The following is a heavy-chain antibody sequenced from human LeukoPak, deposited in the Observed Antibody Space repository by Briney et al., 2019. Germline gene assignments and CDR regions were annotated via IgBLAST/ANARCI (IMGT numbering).Heavy chain of an antibody. CDR3: ARHAAVAGTAFDY. Sequence: PSETLSLTCTVSGGSMRSHYWSWIRQSPEKGLEWIGYVYFSGSTHYNPSFESRVTVSIDMSKSHFSLNLRSVTAADTAVYYCARHAAVAGTAFDYWSQGTLVTVSS. CDR2: VYFSGST. D-gene: IGHD6-19*01. CDR1: GGSMRSHY. V-gene: IGHV4-59*08. J-gene: IGHJ4*02.